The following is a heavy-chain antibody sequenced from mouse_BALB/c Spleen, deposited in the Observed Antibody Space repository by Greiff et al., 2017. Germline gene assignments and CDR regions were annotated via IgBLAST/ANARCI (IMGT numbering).Heavy chain of an antibody. CDR2: ISYSGST. CDR3: ARWGWDLYYAMDY. V-gene: IGHV3-2*02. J-gene: IGHJ4*01. Sequence: EVKVEESGPGLVKPSQSLSLTCTVTGYSITSDYAWNWIRQFPGNKLEWMGYISYSGSTSYNPSLKSRISITRDTSKNQFFLQLNSVTTEDTATYYCARWGWDLYYAMDYWGQGTSVTVSS. D-gene: IGHD4-1*01. CDR1: GYSITSDYA.